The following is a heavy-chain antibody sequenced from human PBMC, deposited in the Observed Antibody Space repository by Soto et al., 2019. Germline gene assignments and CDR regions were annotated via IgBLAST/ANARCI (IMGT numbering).Heavy chain of an antibody. Sequence: QVQLVQSGAEVKKPGASVKVSCKASGYTFTSYAMTWVRQAPGQRLEWMGWINAGNGNTKYSQKFQGRVTITRDTSGSPAYMELSSLRSEDTAVYYCARVGPLAAAGQSYYYYYTDVRGKGTTVTVSS. CDR1: GYTFTSYA. D-gene: IGHD6-13*01. J-gene: IGHJ6*03. CDR3: ARVGPLAAAGQSYYYYYTDV. V-gene: IGHV1-3*01. CDR2: INAGNGNT.